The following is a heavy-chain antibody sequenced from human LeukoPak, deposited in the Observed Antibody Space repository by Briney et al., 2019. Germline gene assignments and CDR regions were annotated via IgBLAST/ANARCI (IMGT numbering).Heavy chain of an antibody. Sequence: SETLSLTCAVSGGSISGYYWSWIRQPPGKGLEWIGEINHSGSTNYNPSLKSRVTISVDTSKNQFSLKLSSVTAADTAVYYCARGEWLLRTGRRSLAGLVSRSNYYYMDVWGKGTTVTVSS. CDR1: GGSISGYY. D-gene: IGHD3-3*01. J-gene: IGHJ6*03. V-gene: IGHV4-34*01. CDR2: INHSGST. CDR3: ARGEWLLRTGRRSLAGLVSRSNYYYMDV.